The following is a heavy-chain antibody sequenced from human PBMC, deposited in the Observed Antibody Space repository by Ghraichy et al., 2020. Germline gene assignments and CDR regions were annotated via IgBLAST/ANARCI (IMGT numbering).Heavy chain of an antibody. J-gene: IGHJ6*02. Sequence: LTCAASGFTFHDYGMHWVRQIPGKGLEWVSLISGDGDSTHYAGSVQGRFTISRDNSENSLYLQMNRLTTEDTALYYCVKDSRHVVRCLEWLSPPDGLDVWGQGTTVTVSS. D-gene: IGHD3-3*01. CDR1: GFTFHDYG. V-gene: IGHV3-43*02. CDR3: VKDSRHVVRCLEWLSPPDGLDV. CDR2: ISGDGDST.